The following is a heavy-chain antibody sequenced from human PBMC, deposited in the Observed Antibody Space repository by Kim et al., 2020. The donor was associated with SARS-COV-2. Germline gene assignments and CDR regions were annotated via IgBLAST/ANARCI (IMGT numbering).Heavy chain of an antibody. D-gene: IGHD4-17*01. J-gene: IGHJ6*02. CDR3: ARNEDYGDLFYYYYGMDV. V-gene: IGHV4-34*01. Sequence: SETLSLTCAVYGGSFSGYYWSWIRQPPGKGLEWIGEINHSGSTNYNPSLKSRVTISVDTSKNQFSLKLSSVTAADTAVYYCARNEDYGDLFYYYYGMDVWGQGTTVTVSS. CDR2: INHSGST. CDR1: GGSFSGYY.